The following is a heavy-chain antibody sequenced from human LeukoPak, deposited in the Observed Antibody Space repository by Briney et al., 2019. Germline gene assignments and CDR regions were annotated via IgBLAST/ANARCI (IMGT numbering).Heavy chain of an antibody. CDR2: VYYSGST. CDR1: GGSISSYY. D-gene: IGHD3-3*01. J-gene: IGHJ5*02. Sequence: SETLSLTCTVSGGSISSYYWSWIRQPPGKGLEWIAYVYYSGSTNYNPSLKSRVTISVDTSKNQFSLKLSSVTAAGTAMYYCARDPGYDFWSGQKGWFDPWGQGTLVTVSS. CDR3: ARDPGYDFWSGQKGWFDP. V-gene: IGHV4-59*01.